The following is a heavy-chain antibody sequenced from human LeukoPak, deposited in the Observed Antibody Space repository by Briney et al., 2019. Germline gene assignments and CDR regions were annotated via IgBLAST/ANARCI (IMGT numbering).Heavy chain of an antibody. Sequence: PSETLSLTCAVYGGSFSGYYWSWIRQPPGKGLEWIGEINHSGSTNYNPSLKSRVIISVDTSKNQFSLKLSSVTAADTAVYYCARRGGYSYGYSSSPVGVWGKGTTVTVSS. J-gene: IGHJ6*04. CDR2: INHSGST. CDR3: ARRGGYSYGYSSSPVGV. V-gene: IGHV4-34*01. D-gene: IGHD5-18*01. CDR1: GGSFSGYY.